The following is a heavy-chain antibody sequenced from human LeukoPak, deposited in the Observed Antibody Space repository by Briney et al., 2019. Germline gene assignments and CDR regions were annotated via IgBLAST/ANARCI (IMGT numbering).Heavy chain of an antibody. CDR1: GFTFSSSA. Sequence: GGSLRLSCAASGFTFSSSAMSWVRQAPGKGLEWVSTISGSDSSTYYADSVKGRFSISRDNSKNTLYLQMNSLRADDTAVYYCAKSGYNRFDYWGQGTLVTVSS. CDR2: ISGSDSST. D-gene: IGHD5-24*01. V-gene: IGHV3-23*01. J-gene: IGHJ4*02. CDR3: AKSGYNRFDY.